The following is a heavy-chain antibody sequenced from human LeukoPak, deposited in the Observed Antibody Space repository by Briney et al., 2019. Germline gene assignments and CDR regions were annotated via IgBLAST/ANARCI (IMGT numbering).Heavy chain of an antibody. J-gene: IGHJ4*02. CDR1: GGTFSSYA. V-gene: IGHV1-69*05. Sequence: SVKVSCEASGGTFSSYAISWVRQAPGQGLEWMGGIIPIFGTANYAQKFQGRVTITTDESTSTAYMELSSLRSEDTAVYYCATGKGDDYPDYWGQGTLVTVSS. D-gene: IGHD3-16*01. CDR2: IIPIFGTA. CDR3: ATGKGDDYPDY.